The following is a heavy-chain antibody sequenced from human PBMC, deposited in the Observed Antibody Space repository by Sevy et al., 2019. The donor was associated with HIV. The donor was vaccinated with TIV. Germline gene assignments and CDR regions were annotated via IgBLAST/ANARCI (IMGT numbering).Heavy chain of an antibody. Sequence: GGSLRLSCAASGITFSSHAMHWVRQAPGKGLEWVTIISYDGSNKYYADSVKGRFTISRDNSKNTLYLQRNSLRAEDTGVYSGARADYGDYSGEFDYWGQGTLVTVSS. V-gene: IGHV3-30-3*01. CDR1: GITFSSHA. CDR3: ARADYGDYSGEFDY. CDR2: ISYDGSNK. J-gene: IGHJ4*02. D-gene: IGHD4-17*01.